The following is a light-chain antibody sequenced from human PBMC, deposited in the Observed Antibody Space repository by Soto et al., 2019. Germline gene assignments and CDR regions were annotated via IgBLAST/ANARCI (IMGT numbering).Light chain of an antibody. CDR1: QSLLHSNGYNY. CDR3: MQALQTPLT. J-gene: IGKJ4*01. Sequence: DVVITQYKLSLPVTPGEPASISCRSSQSLLHSNGYNYLDWYLQKPGQSPQLLIYLGSNRSSGVPDRFSGSGSGTDFTLKISRVEAEDVGVYYCMQALQTPLTFGGGTKVDI. CDR2: LGS. V-gene: IGKV2-28*01.